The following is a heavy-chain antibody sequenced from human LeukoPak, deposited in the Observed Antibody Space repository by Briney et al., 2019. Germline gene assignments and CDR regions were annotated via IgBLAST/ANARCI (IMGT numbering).Heavy chain of an antibody. CDR3: ATLYYDSWSGYQYYFDY. J-gene: IGHJ4*02. CDR1: GYTFTSYG. D-gene: IGHD3-3*01. V-gene: IGHV1-18*01. CDR2: ISAYNDNT. Sequence: ASVKVSCKASGYTFTSYGISWVRQAPGQGLEWMGWISAYNDNTNYAQKLQGRVTMTTGTSTSTAYMELRSLRSDDTAVYYCATLYYDSWSGYQYYFDYWGQGTLVTVSS.